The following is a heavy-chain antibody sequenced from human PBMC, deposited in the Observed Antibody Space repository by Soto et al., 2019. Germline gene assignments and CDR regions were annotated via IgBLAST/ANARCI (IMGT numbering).Heavy chain of an antibody. Sequence: QVQLVQSGAEVKKPGSSVKVSCKASVGTFSSYAISWVRQAPGQGLEWMGGIIPIFGTANYAQKFQGTVKITADEPTSTAYMELSSLRAEDKAVYYCASRSSPRGVVVFNGDPWGQGTMVTVSS. CDR1: VGTFSSYA. CDR3: ASRSSPRGVVVFNGDP. D-gene: IGHD2-15*01. J-gene: IGHJ5*02. V-gene: IGHV1-69*01. CDR2: IIPIFGTA.